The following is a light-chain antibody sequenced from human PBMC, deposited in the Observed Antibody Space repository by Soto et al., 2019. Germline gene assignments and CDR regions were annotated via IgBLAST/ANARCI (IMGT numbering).Light chain of an antibody. CDR3: SSYTSILYV. J-gene: IGLJ1*01. Sequence: QSVLTQPPSASGSPGQSITISCTGTSSDVGGYNYVSWYQQHPGKAPKLMIYDVSNRPSGVSNRFSGSKSGNTASLTISGLQAEDEADYYCSSYTSILYVFGTGTKVTVL. CDR2: DVS. V-gene: IGLV2-14*01. CDR1: SSDVGGYNY.